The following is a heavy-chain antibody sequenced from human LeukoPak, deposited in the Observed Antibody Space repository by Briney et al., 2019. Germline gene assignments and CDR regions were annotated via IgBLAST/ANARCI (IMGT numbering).Heavy chain of an antibody. CDR2: INRDGSST. V-gene: IGHV3-74*01. CDR1: GFTFSTYC. CDR3: GGDRYDLSGFDP. Sequence: GGSLRLSCAASGFTFSTYCMHWVRQGPGKGLEWVARINRDGSSTSYVASVKGRFTTSRDNAKTTLYLQRNSLRAEDTAVYYCGGDRYDLSGFDPWGQGNLVTVSS. J-gene: IGHJ5*02. D-gene: IGHD3-22*01.